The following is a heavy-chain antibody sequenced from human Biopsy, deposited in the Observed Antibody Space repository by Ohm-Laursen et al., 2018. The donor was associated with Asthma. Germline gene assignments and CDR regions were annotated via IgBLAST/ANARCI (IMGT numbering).Heavy chain of an antibody. CDR1: GYTFSSYQ. J-gene: IGHJ3*02. V-gene: IGHV1-46*01. Sequence: ASVKVSCKASGYTFSSYQMHWVRQAPGQGLEWLGMIKHISEYAQKFQGRVTMTRDTSTSTFYMELSSLRSEDTAVYYCARSMIVADGSDAFDIWGQGTMVTVSS. D-gene: IGHD3-22*01. CDR2: IKHISE. CDR3: ARSMIVADGSDAFDI.